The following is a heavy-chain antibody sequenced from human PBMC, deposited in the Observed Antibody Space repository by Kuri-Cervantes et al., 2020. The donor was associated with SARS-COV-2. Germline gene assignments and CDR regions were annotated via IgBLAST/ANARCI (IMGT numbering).Heavy chain of an antibody. Sequence: SGPTLVKPTETLTLTCTFSVFSLSNARMGVCWIRQPPGTALEWLALIYWYDDKRYSPSLKSRLTITKDISKSQVVLTMANVDPVDTSTYYCAHSGPVAGLFDYWGQGTLVTVSS. D-gene: IGHD6-19*01. V-gene: IGHV2-5*01. CDR3: AHSGPVAGLFDY. CDR1: VFSLSNARMG. J-gene: IGHJ4*02. CDR2: IYWYDDK.